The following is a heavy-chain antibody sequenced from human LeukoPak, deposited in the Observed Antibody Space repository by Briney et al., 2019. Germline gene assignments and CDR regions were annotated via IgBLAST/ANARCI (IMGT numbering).Heavy chain of an antibody. CDR1: GGSISSYY. CDR3: ARGYSSSWIDY. CDR2: IYTSGST. V-gene: IGHV4-4*07. J-gene: IGHJ4*02. Sequence: PSETLSLTCTVSGGSISSYYWSWIRQPAGKGLEWIGRIYTSGSTNYNPSLKSRVTMSVDTSKSQFSLKLSAVTAADTAVYYCARGYSSSWIDYWGQGTLVTVSS. D-gene: IGHD6-13*01.